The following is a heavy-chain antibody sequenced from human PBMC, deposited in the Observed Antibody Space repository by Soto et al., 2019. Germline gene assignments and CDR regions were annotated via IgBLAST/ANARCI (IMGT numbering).Heavy chain of an antibody. V-gene: IGHV4-34*01. CDR1: GGSFSGYY. Sequence: SETLSLTCTVYGGSFSGYYWNWVRQSPRKGLEWIGEINHSGNTNYNPSLKGRVTISVDASKNQFSLNVFSVTATDSAVYYCARDAQSYYYRITQYYFDSWGQGPLVTVSS. CDR2: INHSGNT. CDR3: ARDAQSYYYRITQYYFDS. J-gene: IGHJ4*02. D-gene: IGHD3-16*01.